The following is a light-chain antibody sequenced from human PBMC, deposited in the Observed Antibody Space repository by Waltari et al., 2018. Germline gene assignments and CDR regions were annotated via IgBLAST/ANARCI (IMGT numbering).Light chain of an antibody. CDR2: RAS. J-gene: IGKJ2*01. CDR1: QSIGPW. Sequence: IQMTQSPSTLAASVGARVPLTCRASQSIGPWLAWYQQRPGKAPNLLIYRASTLQTGVPSRFSGSGSGTEFTLIISSLQPEDFATYYCQQYHSNLYTFGQGTQLEL. V-gene: IGKV1-5*03. CDR3: QQYHSNLYT.